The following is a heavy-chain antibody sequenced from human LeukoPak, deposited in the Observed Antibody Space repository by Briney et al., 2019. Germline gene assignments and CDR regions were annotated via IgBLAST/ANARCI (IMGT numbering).Heavy chain of an antibody. Sequence: VASVKVSCKASGYTFTSYDINWVRQATGQGLEWMGWISAYNGNTNYAQKLQGRVTMTTDTSASTAYMELSSLRSEDTAVYYCAKPKSSYYDGSGYYYDYWGQGTLVTVSS. J-gene: IGHJ4*02. D-gene: IGHD3-22*01. CDR2: ISAYNGNT. CDR1: GYTFTSYD. V-gene: IGHV1-18*01. CDR3: AKPKSSYYDGSGYYYDY.